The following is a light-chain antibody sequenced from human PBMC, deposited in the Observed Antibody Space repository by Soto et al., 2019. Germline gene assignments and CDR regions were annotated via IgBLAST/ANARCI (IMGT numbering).Light chain of an antibody. V-gene: IGLV2-14*01. CDR1: SSDVGGFNY. J-gene: IGLJ2*01. CDR2: DVS. Sequence: QSVLTQPASVSGSPGESIAISCTGTSSDVGGFNYVSWYQQHPGKAPKLMIYDVSDRPSGVSDRFSGSKSGNTATLTISGLQSEDEAYYYCTSYTNSDAPVVFGGGTKVTVL. CDR3: TSYTNSDAPVV.